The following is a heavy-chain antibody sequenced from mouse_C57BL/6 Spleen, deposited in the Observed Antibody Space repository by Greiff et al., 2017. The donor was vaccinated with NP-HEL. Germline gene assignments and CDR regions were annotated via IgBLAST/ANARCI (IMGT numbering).Heavy chain of an antibody. J-gene: IGHJ1*03. CDR3: ARSSPVVATGGYFDV. V-gene: IGHV1-55*01. Sequence: QVQLQQPGAELVKPGASVKMSCKASGYTFTSYWITWVKQRPGQGLEWIGDIYPGSGSTNYNEKFKSKATLTVDTSSSTAYMQLSSLTSEDSAVYYCARSSPVVATGGYFDVWGTGTTVTVSS. D-gene: IGHD1-1*01. CDR2: IYPGSGST. CDR1: GYTFTSYW.